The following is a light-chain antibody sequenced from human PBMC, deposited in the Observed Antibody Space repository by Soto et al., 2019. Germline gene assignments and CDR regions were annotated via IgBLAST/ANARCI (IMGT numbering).Light chain of an antibody. J-gene: IGKJ3*01. Sequence: DIQMTQSPSSLSASVGDRVTITCRASQSISSYLNWYQQKPGKAPNLLIYAASSLQSGVPSRFSGSGSGTDFILTISSLQPEDFATYYCQKSYSTPLTFGPGTKVDIK. CDR1: QSISSY. V-gene: IGKV1-39*01. CDR3: QKSYSTPLT. CDR2: AAS.